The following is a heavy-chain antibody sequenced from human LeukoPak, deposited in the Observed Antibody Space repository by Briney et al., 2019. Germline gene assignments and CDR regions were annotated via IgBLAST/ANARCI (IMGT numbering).Heavy chain of an antibody. CDR1: GYTFTSYY. CDR3: ARSRGYCSSTSCYVLDY. CDR2: INPSGGST. V-gene: IGHV1-46*01. D-gene: IGHD2-2*01. Sequence: ASVKVSCTASGYTFTSYYMHWVRQAPGQGLEWMGIINPSGGSTSYAQKFQGRVTMTRDTSTSTVYMELSSLRSEDTAVYYCARSRGYCSSTSCYVLDYWGQGTLVTVSS. J-gene: IGHJ4*02.